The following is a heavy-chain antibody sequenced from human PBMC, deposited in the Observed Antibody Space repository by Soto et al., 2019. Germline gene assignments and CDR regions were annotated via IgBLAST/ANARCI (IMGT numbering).Heavy chain of an antibody. CDR2: ISGSAGST. J-gene: IGHJ6*03. CDR1: GFTFSSYA. V-gene: IGHV3-23*01. Sequence: GGSLRLSCAASGFTFSSYAMSWVRQAPGKGLEWVSAISGSAGSTYYADSVKGRFTISRDNSKNTLYLQMNSLRAEDTAVYYCAKNGLDYDFWSGSLYYYMDVWGKGATVTVSS. CDR3: AKNGLDYDFWSGSLYYYMDV. D-gene: IGHD3-3*01.